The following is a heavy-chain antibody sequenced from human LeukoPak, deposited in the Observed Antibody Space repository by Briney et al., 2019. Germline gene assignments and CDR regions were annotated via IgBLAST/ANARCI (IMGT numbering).Heavy chain of an antibody. CDR1: GASTSGYY. CDR2: IYYTGTT. Sequence: RSSETLSLTCGVSGASTSGYYRNWIRQPPGNELKWIGYIYYTGTTNYNPSLNSRTTTSIDTSKKPLSLTLTSVTAADTAVYYCAIRSGRNYYGVDVWGQGTTVTVSS. V-gene: IGHV4-59*08. J-gene: IGHJ6*02. D-gene: IGHD1-26*01. CDR3: AIRSGRNYYGVDV.